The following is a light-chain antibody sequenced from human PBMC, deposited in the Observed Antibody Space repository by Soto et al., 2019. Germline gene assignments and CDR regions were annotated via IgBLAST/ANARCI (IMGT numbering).Light chain of an antibody. CDR2: DVS. J-gene: IGKJ2*01. CDR3: QHPTDFT. CDR1: SSSKW. Sequence: DIQMTQSPSTLAASVGDTVTMTCRSSSKWLAWYQKKPGKAPKLLIYDVSNLERGVPPRFSGSTSGAESTLTITGLQPDDIGTYYCQHPTDFTFGQGTKVEIK. V-gene: IGKV1-5*01.